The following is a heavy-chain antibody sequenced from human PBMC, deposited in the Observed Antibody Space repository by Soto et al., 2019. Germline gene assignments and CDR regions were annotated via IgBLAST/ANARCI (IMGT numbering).Heavy chain of an antibody. Sequence: QVQLVESGGGVVQPGRSLRLSCAASGFTFSSYAMHWVRQAPGKGLEWVAVISYDGSNKYYADSVKGRFTISRDNSKNTLYLQSNSLRAEDTAVYYCARTFGVVIIPFDYWGQGTLVTVSS. D-gene: IGHD3-3*01. CDR3: ARTFGVVIIPFDY. J-gene: IGHJ4*02. CDR1: GFTFSSYA. V-gene: IGHV3-30-3*01. CDR2: ISYDGSNK.